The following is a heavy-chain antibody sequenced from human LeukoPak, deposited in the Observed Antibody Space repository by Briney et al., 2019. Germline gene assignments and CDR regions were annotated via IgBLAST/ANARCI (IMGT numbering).Heavy chain of an antibody. V-gene: IGHV4-34*01. Sequence: SETLSLTCAVYGGSFSGYYWSWIRQPPGKGLKWIGEINHSGSTNYNPSLKSRVTISVDTSKNQFSLKLSSVTAADTAVYYCARGGSATTVVINFDYWGQGTLVTVSS. CDR1: GGSFSGYY. CDR3: ARGGSATTVVINFDY. J-gene: IGHJ4*02. D-gene: IGHD4-23*01. CDR2: INHSGST.